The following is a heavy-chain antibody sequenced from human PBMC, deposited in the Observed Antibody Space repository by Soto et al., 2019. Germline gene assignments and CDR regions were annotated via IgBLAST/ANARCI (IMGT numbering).Heavy chain of an antibody. D-gene: IGHD3-16*01. CDR1: GSSISSYY. Sequence: SETLSLTCDVFGSSISSYYWSWIRQPPGKGLEWIGYVYYTGSTLYNPSLKSRVTISVDMSKKEFSLRLSSVIAADTAVYYCARTRMIESWIDSWGQGTPVTVSS. J-gene: IGHJ4*02. CDR3: ARTRMIESWIDS. CDR2: VYYTGST. V-gene: IGHV4-59*01.